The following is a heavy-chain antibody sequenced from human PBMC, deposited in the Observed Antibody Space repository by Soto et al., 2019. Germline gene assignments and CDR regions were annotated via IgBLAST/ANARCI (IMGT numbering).Heavy chain of an antibody. CDR3: ARGLSSPSAAGV. CDR2: VHDTGRT. D-gene: IGHD6-6*01. CDR1: GGSVSSGGNY. J-gene: IGHJ4*02. Sequence: QLQLQESGPGLVKPSETLSLTCAVSGGSVSSGGNYWGWIRQSPGKGLEWIGSVHDTGRTPYNPSLTSRVTISVDTSKNQFSLNVNSVTAADTAVYYCARGLSSPSAAGVWGQGTLVTVSS. V-gene: IGHV4-39*01.